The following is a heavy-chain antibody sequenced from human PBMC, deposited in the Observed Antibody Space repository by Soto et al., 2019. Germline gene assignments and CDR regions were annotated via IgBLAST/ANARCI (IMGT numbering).Heavy chain of an antibody. J-gene: IGHJ4*02. CDR3: AKTGFTMLRGLNSFDS. Sequence: PSETLSLTCAVSGESLTAYFWTWIRQSPGKGLEWIGEISHGEGTDYNPSLKSRVSISMDTSKNQFSLNLNSVTAADTVVYYCAKTGFTMLRGLNSFDSWGKGTLVTSPQ. V-gene: IGHV4-34*01. CDR1: GESLTAYF. D-gene: IGHD3-10*01. CDR2: ISHGEGT.